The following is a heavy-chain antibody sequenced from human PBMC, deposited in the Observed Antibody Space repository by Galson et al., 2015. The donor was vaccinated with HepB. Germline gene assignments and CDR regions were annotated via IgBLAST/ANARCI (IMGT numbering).Heavy chain of an antibody. CDR1: GFTFDDFG. CDR3: ARGYGDYWPFDY. Sequence: SLRLSCAASGFTFDDFGMSWVRQVPGKGLEWVSGIDWNGGSIGYADSVKGRFTISRDNARNSLHLQMNSLRVEDMALYYCARGYGDYWPFDYWGQGTLVTVSS. J-gene: IGHJ4*02. D-gene: IGHD4-17*01. V-gene: IGHV3-20*04. CDR2: IDWNGGSI.